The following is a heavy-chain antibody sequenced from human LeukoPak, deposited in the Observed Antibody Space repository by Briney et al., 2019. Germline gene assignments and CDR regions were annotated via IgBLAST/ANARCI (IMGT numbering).Heavy chain of an antibody. J-gene: IGHJ6*03. CDR2: IYHSGST. V-gene: IGHV4-4*02. Sequence: SETLSLTCAVSGGSISSSNWWSWVRQPPGKGLEWIGEIYHSGSTNYNPSLKSRVTISVDKSKNQFSLKLSSVTAADTAVYYCARLSDLSKAAAGFYYYYYMDVWGKGTTVTVSS. CDR1: GGSISSSNW. CDR3: ARLSDLSKAAAGFYYYYYMDV. D-gene: IGHD6-13*01.